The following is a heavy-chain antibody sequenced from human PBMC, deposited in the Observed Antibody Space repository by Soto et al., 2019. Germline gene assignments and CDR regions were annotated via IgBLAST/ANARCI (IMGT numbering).Heavy chain of an antibody. J-gene: IGHJ4*02. CDR3: ARECFYGDHPIDY. V-gene: IGHV3-21*01. Sequence: EVQLVESGGGLVKPGGSLRLSCAASGFTFSSYSMNWVRQAPGKGLEWVSSISSSSSYIYYADSVKGRFTISRDNAKNSLYLQINSLRAEDTAVYYCARECFYGDHPIDYWGQGTLVTVSS. D-gene: IGHD4-17*01. CDR2: ISSSSSYI. CDR1: GFTFSSYS.